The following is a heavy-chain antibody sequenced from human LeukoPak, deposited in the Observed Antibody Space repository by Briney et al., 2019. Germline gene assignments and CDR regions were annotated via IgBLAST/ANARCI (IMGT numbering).Heavy chain of an antibody. CDR1: GGSISSSSYY. CDR2: IYYSGST. D-gene: IGHD5-24*01. Sequence: SETLSLTCTVSGGSISSSSYYWGWIRQPPGKGLEWIGSIYYSGSTYYNPSLKSRVTISVDTSKNQFSLKLSSVTAADTAVYYCARGVRGEMATIRLRAFDIWGQGTMVTVSS. CDR3: ARGVRGEMATIRLRAFDI. V-gene: IGHV4-39*07. J-gene: IGHJ3*02.